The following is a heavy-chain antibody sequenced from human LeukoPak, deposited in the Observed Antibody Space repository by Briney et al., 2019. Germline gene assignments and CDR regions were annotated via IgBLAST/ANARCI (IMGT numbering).Heavy chain of an antibody. CDR3: ARAYGDYYYYYYYGMDV. D-gene: IGHD4-17*01. J-gene: IGHJ6*02. CDR2: IYSGGST. Sequence: GGSLRLSCAASGFTVSSNYMSWVRQAPGKGLEWVSVIYSGGSTYYADSVKGRFTISRDNSKNTLYLQMNSLRAEDTAVYYCARAYGDYYYYYYYGMDVWGQGTTVTASS. CDR1: GFTVSSNY. V-gene: IGHV3-66*01.